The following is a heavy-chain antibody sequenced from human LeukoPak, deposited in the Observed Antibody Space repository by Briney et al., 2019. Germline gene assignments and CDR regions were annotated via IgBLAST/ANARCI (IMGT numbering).Heavy chain of an antibody. J-gene: IGHJ4*02. CDR2: IRRKGNDYAT. Sequence: PGGSLRLSCAASGFSFSGSAIHWVRQASGKGLEWVGHIRRKGNDYATAYTASVKGRFTISRDDSKNTAFLQVDSLKTEDTAVYFCARLGGSPPYFDYWGQGTLVTVSS. V-gene: IGHV3-73*01. CDR3: ARLGGSPPYFDY. D-gene: IGHD3-16*01. CDR1: GFSFSGSA.